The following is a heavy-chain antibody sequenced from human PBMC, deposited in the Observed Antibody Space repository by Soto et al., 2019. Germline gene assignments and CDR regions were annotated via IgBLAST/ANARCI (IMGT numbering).Heavy chain of an antibody. V-gene: IGHV1-46*01. CDR2: INPSGGST. J-gene: IGHJ6*02. Sequence: ASVKVSCKASGYTFTSYYMHWVRQAPGQGLEWMGIINPSGGSTSYAQKFQGRVTMTRDTSTSTAYMELSSLRSEDTAVYYCARGSYSSRNYYYYGMDVWGQGTTVTVSS. CDR3: ARGSYSSRNYYYYGMDV. CDR1: GYTFTSYY. D-gene: IGHD6-13*01.